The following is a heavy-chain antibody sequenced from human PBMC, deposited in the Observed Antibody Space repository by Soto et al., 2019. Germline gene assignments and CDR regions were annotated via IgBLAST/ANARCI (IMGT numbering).Heavy chain of an antibody. CDR1: GYTFTRYT. CDR2: INPDNGNT. D-gene: IGHD2-15*01. J-gene: IGHJ5*02. Sequence: ASVKVSCKASGYTFTRYTMNWVRQAPGQRLEWMGWINPDNGNTKSSQKFQDRVIITRDTSASTAYMDLSSLRSEDTAVYYCARGIATGQLDPWGQGXLVTVHS. V-gene: IGHV1-3*01. CDR3: ARGIATGQLDP.